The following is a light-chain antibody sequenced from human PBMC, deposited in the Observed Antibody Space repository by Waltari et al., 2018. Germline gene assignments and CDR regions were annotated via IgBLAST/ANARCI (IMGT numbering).Light chain of an antibody. V-gene: IGKV3-11*01. J-gene: IGKJ2*01. CDR2: DAS. CDR3: QQRSNWTPHT. Sequence: EVVLTQSPATLSLSPGETATLSCRASQSVGTYLAWYQQKPGQAPRLLIYDASNRATGIPDRFRGSGSGTDFTLTIRSLEAEDFAVYYCQQRSNWTPHTFGQGARLEIK. CDR1: QSVGTY.